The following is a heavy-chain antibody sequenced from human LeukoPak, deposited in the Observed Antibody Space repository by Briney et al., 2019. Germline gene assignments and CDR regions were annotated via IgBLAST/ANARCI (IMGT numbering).Heavy chain of an antibody. CDR3: ARDVANWSWDYYYYMDV. CDR2: IYYSGST. CDR1: GGSISSYY. J-gene: IGHJ6*03. V-gene: IGHV4-59*01. D-gene: IGHD1-20*01. Sequence: PSETLSLTCTVYGGSISSYYWSWIRQPPGKGLEWIGYIYYSGSTNYNPSLKSRVTISVDTSKNQFSLKLSSVTAADTAVYYCARDVANWSWDYYYYMDVWRKGTTVTVSS.